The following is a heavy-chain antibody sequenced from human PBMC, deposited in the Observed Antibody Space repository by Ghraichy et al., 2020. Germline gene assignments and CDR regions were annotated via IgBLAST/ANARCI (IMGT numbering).Heavy chain of an antibody. CDR2: ISATGATT. D-gene: IGHD2-2*01. V-gene: IGHV3-23*01. Sequence: GGSLRLSCAASAFTFSNYAMSWVRQAPGKGLEWVSGISATGATTYYADSVKGRVIISRDNSKNTLELQMNSLRAEDTAVYYCAHLPAAMFSYKKDMDVWGQGTTVTVSS. CDR3: AHLPAAMFSYKKDMDV. J-gene: IGHJ6*02. CDR1: AFTFSNYA.